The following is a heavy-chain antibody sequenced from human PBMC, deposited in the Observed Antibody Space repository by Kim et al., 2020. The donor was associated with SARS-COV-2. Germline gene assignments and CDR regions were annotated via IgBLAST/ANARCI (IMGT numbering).Heavy chain of an antibody. Sequence: SQTLSLTCAISGDSVSSNSAAWNWIRQSPSRGLEWLVRTYYRSKWHNEYAVSVKGRITINPDTSKNQFSLQLNSVTPEDTAVYYCTRTGGADYWGQGTLVTVSS. CDR3: TRTGGADY. CDR1: GDSVSSNSAA. CDR2: TYYRSKWHN. J-gene: IGHJ4*02. V-gene: IGHV6-1*01. D-gene: IGHD7-27*01.